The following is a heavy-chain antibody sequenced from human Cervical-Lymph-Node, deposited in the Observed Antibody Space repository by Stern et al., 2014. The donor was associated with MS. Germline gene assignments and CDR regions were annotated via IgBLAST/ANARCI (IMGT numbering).Heavy chain of an antibody. CDR2: IIPIFGTA. CDR1: GGTFRGYA. V-gene: IGHV1-69*01. J-gene: IGHJ6*02. Sequence: QVPLVQSGSELKKPGSSVKVSCKASGGTFRGYAISWGRQAPGQGIEWIGGIIPIFGTANYAQNFQGRLTMTADESTSTAYMELSRLRSDDTAVYYCARDRPDFWTGYGMDVWGQGTTVSVSS. D-gene: IGHD3-3*01. CDR3: ARDRPDFWTGYGMDV.